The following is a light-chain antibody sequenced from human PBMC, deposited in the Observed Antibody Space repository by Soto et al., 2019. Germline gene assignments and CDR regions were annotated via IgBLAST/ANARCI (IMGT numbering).Light chain of an antibody. CDR3: QSYDSSLSGYV. CDR2: GNS. J-gene: IGLJ1*01. CDR1: SSNIGAGYD. Sequence: QSVLTQPPSVSGAPGQRVTISCTGSSSNIGAGYDVHWYQQLPGTAPKLLIYGNSNLPSGVPDRFSDSKSGTSASLAITGLQAEDEAEYYCQSYDSSLSGYVFGTGTKLTVL. V-gene: IGLV1-40*01.